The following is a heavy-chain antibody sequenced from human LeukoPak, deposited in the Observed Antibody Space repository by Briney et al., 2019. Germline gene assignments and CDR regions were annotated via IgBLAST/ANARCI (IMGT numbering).Heavy chain of an antibody. CDR1: CGSISTSY. D-gene: IGHD6-19*01. J-gene: IGHJ3*02. Sequence: SETLSLTCSVSCGSISTSYWNWIRQPPGKGLEWIGYIQYSGDTNYNPSLKSRVTISVDTSKNQFSLKLTSVTAADTAVYYCARDIQQWLDRDAFDIWGQGTMVTVSS. V-gene: IGHV4-59*01. CDR2: IQYSGDT. CDR3: ARDIQQWLDRDAFDI.